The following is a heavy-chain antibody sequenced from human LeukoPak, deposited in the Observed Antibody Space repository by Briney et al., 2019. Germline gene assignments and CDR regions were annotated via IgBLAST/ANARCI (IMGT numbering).Heavy chain of an antibody. V-gene: IGHV1-2*02. CDR3: ARSGSGSTYYYYYGMDV. Sequence: ASVKVSCKASGYTFTGYYMHWVRQAPGQGLEWMGWINPNSGGTNYAQMLQGRVTMTTDTSTSTAYMELRSLRSDDTAVYYCARSGSGSTYYYYYGMDVWGQGTTVTVSS. CDR2: INPNSGGT. CDR1: GYTFTGYY. D-gene: IGHD3-10*01. J-gene: IGHJ6*02.